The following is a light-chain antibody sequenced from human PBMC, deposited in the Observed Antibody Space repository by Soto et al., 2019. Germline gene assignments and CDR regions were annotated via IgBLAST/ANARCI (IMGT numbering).Light chain of an antibody. Sequence: ETVLTQSPGTLSLSPGERATLSCRASQSVSSNYLAWYQHIPGQAPRLLIYGASTRATGIPDRFSGSGSGTDFTLTISRLEPEDFATYYCQKYNSAPPTFGQGTKLEIK. CDR2: GAS. CDR1: QSVSSNY. V-gene: IGKV3-20*01. J-gene: IGKJ2*01. CDR3: QKYNSAPPT.